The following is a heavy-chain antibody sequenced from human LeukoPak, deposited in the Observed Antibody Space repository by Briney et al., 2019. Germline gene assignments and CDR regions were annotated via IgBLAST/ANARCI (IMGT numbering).Heavy chain of an antibody. Sequence: GGSLRLSCAASGFTFSSYWMSWFRQAPGKGLEWVSVIYSGGSTYYADSVKGRFTISRDNSKNTLYLQMNSLRAEDTAVYYCARDGEDSSGYRSWGQGTLVTVSS. CDR2: IYSGGST. D-gene: IGHD3-22*01. CDR3: ARDGEDSSGYRS. J-gene: IGHJ5*02. CDR1: GFTFSSYW. V-gene: IGHV3-66*01.